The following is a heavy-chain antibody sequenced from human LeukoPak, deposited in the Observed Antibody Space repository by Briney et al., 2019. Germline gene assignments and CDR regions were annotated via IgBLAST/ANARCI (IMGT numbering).Heavy chain of an antibody. CDR3: AKNGGIQLENPYYYYMDV. J-gene: IGHJ6*03. D-gene: IGHD5-18*01. CDR2: ISGSGGST. V-gene: IGHV3-23*01. Sequence: GGSLRLSCAASGFTFSSYAMSWVRQAPGKGLEWVSAISGSGGSTYYADSVKGRFTISRDNSKNTLYLQMNSLRAEDTAVYYCAKNGGIQLENPYYYYMDVWGKGTTVTVSS. CDR1: GFTFSSYA.